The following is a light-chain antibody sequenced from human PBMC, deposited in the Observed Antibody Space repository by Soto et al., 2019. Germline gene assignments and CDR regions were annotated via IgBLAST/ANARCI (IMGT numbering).Light chain of an antibody. J-gene: IGKJ2*01. Sequence: DIQMTQSPSTLSASVGDRITITCRASQSVSRRLAWYQQKPGKAPKLLIYDASSLESGVPSRSSGRGSGTEFTLTISSLQPDDCATYYCHTYNSYALHTFGQGTKLEIK. V-gene: IGKV1-5*01. CDR1: QSVSRR. CDR2: DAS. CDR3: HTYNSYALHT.